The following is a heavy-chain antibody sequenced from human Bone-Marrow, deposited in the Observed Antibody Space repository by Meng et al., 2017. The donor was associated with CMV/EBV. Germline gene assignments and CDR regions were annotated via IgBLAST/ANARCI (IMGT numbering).Heavy chain of an antibody. CDR1: GCSISSSSW. J-gene: IGHJ4*02. D-gene: IGHD2/OR15-2a*01. Sequence: GSLRLSCAVSGCSISSSSWWSGVRQPPGKGLEWIGEIYHSGNTNYNPSLKSRFTISVDKSKNQFSLKLSSVTAEDTAVYYCAIVFYGRCWCFDYWGQGTLVTVSS. CDR3: AIVFYGRCWCFDY. V-gene: IGHV4-4*02. CDR2: IYHSGNT.